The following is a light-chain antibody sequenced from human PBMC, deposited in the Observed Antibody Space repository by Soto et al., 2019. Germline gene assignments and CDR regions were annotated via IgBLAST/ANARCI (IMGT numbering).Light chain of an antibody. CDR3: QQYGSSPNT. V-gene: IGKV3-20*01. Sequence: ENVLTQSPGTLSLSPGERATLSCRASQSVSSNFLAWYQQKPGQAPRLLIYGASSRATGIPDRFSGGGSGTDFTLTISRLEPEDFAVYSCQQYGSSPNTFGQGTRLEIK. CDR2: GAS. J-gene: IGKJ5*01. CDR1: QSVSSNF.